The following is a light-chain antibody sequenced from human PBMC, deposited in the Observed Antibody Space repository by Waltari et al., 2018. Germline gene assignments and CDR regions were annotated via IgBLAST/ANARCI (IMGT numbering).Light chain of an antibody. V-gene: IGLV1-44*01. Sequence: QSLLTQPPSASGTPGQRVTISCSGLNSNTDPNTVNWYRQPPGAAPPLLIYSYNQRPTGVPDRFSGSKSGTSASLTISGLQGEDEADYYCCSYAGSYTYVFGTGTKVTAL. J-gene: IGLJ1*01. CDR3: CSYAGSYTYV. CDR2: SYN. CDR1: NSNTDPNT.